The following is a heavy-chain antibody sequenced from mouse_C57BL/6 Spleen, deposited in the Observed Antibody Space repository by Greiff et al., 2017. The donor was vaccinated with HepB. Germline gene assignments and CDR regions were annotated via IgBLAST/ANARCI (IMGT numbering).Heavy chain of an antibody. D-gene: IGHD2-4*01. CDR2: IYPRDGST. J-gene: IGHJ1*03. Sequence: QVTLKESGPELVKPGASVKLSCKASGYTFTSYDINWVMQRPGQGLEWIGWIYPRDGSTKYNEKFKGKATLTVDTSSSTAYMELHSLTSEDSAVYFCAREDDYDEWYFDVWGTGTTVTVSS. CDR3: AREDDYDEWYFDV. CDR1: GYTFTSYD. V-gene: IGHV1-85*01.